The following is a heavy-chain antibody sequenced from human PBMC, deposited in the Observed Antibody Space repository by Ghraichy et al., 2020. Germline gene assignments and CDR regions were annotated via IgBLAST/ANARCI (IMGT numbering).Heavy chain of an antibody. J-gene: IGHJ4*01. CDR3: ARESSSSPRYASPTSPKVFPLSLCSTQPDGNVVIACLVKDY. CDR2: IKQDGGEK. Sequence: LSLTCAASGFMFSSYWMSWVRQAPGKGLEWVTNIKQDGGEKYYVDSVKGRFTITRDNAKSSLFLQMNSLRAEDTAVYYCARESSSSPRYASPTSPKVFPLSLCSTQPDGNVVIACLVKDYW. V-gene: IGHV3-7*01. CDR1: GFMFSSYW. D-gene: IGHD6-13*01.